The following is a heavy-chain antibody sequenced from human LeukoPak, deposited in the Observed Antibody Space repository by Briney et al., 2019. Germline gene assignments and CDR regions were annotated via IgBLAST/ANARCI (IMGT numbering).Heavy chain of an antibody. V-gene: IGHV4-59*01. CDR2: IYYSGST. CDR1: GGSISSYY. CDR3: ARVGLWWGRQNWFDP. J-gene: IGHJ5*02. D-gene: IGHD2-21*01. Sequence: SETLSLTCTVSGGSISSYYWSWIRQPPGKGLEWIGYIYYSGSTNYNPSLKSRVTISVDTSKNQFSLKLSSVTAADTAVYYCARVGLWWGRQNWFDPWGQGTLVTVSS.